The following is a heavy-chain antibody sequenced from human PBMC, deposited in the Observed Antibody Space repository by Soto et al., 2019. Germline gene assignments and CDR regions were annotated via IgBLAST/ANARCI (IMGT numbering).Heavy chain of an antibody. CDR1: GFTFSSYS. CDR2: ISSSSSYI. J-gene: IGHJ4*02. CDR3: ALTSAAAGTHFDY. D-gene: IGHD6-13*01. Sequence: GGSLRLSCAASGFTFSSYSMNWVRQAPGKGLEWVSSISSSSSYIYYADSVKGRFTISRDNAKNSLYLQMNSLRAEDTAVYYCALTSAAAGTHFDYWGQGTLVTVSS. V-gene: IGHV3-21*01.